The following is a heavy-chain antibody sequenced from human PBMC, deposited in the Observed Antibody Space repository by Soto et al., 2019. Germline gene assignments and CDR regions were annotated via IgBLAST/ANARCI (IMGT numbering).Heavy chain of an antibody. CDR1: GFTFDDYA. Sequence: PGGSLRLSCAASGFTFDDYAMHWVRQAPGKGLEWVSGISWNSGSIGYADSVKGRFPISRDNAKNSLYLQMNSLRAEDTALYYCAKDIRSYYYDSSGYYNWFGPWGQGTLVSVSS. CDR3: AKDIRSYYYDSSGYYNWFGP. CDR2: ISWNSGSI. D-gene: IGHD3-22*01. J-gene: IGHJ5*02. V-gene: IGHV3-9*01.